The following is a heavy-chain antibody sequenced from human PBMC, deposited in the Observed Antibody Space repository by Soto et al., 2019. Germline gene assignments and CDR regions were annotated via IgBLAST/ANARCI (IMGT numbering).Heavy chain of an antibody. CDR1: GFTFSSYS. Sequence: GGSLRLSCAASGFTFSSYSMNWVHQAPGKGLEWVSYISSSSSTIYYADSVKGRFTISRDNAKNSLYLQMNSLRAEDTAVYYCARASRTYYYDSSGYYGRGFDYWGQGTLVTVSS. V-gene: IGHV3-48*01. CDR2: ISSSSSTI. D-gene: IGHD3-22*01. J-gene: IGHJ4*02. CDR3: ARASRTYYYDSSGYYGRGFDY.